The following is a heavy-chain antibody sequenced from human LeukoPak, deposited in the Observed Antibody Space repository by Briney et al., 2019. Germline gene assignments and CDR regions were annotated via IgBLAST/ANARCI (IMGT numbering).Heavy chain of an antibody. V-gene: IGHV4-30-4*08. J-gene: IGHJ4*02. CDR1: GGSISSGDYY. CDR3: AREVVVVAAMDY. D-gene: IGHD2-15*01. CDR2: IYYSGST. Sequence: PSQTLSLTCTVSGGSISSGDYYWGWIRQPPGKGLEWIGYIYYSGSTYYNPSLKSRVTISVDTSKNQFSLKLSSVTAADTAVYYCAREVVVVAAMDYWGQGTLVTVSS.